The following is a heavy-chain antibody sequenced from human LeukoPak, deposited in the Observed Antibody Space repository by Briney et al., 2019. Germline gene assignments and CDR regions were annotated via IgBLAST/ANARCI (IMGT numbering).Heavy chain of an antibody. V-gene: IGHV3-21*01. CDR3: ARPVVGAIDY. CDR2: ISSSSSYI. CDR1: GFTFSSYS. J-gene: IGHJ4*02. D-gene: IGHD1-26*01. Sequence: GGSLRLSCAASGFTFSSYSRNWVRQAPGQGLEWVSSISSSSSYIYYADSVKGRFTISRDNAKKSLYLQMNSLRAEDTAVYHCARPVVGAIDYWGQGTLVTVSP.